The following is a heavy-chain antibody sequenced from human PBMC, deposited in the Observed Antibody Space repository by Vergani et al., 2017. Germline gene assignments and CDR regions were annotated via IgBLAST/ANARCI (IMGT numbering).Heavy chain of an antibody. CDR2: VYTSGMT. CDR1: GGSINTGAYY. J-gene: IGHJ4*02. Sequence: QVQLPESGPRLVRPSQTLSLTCTVSGGSINTGAYYWSWLRQPAGKGLEWIGRVYTSGMTNYNPSLKSRVTILVDRSKSQLSLKLTSVTAGDTAVYFCARDLSYSTAWPFFDSRGQGTLVTVSS. D-gene: IGHD4-11*01. V-gene: IGHV4-61*02. CDR3: ARDLSYSTAWPFFDS.